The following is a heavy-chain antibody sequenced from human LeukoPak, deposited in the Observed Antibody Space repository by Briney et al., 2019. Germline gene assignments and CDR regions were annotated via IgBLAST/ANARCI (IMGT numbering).Heavy chain of an antibody. Sequence: GGSLRLSCAASGFTVRSYYMAWVRRAPGKGLEWFSVIYSGGDTYYADSVKGRFTISRDNSKNMIYLEMSSLKAEDTAVYYCARERNLEIAVAGTIFDYWGQGTLVTVSS. CDR2: IYSGGDT. CDR3: ARERNLEIAVAGTIFDY. J-gene: IGHJ4*02. V-gene: IGHV3-66*01. D-gene: IGHD6-19*01. CDR1: GFTVRSYY.